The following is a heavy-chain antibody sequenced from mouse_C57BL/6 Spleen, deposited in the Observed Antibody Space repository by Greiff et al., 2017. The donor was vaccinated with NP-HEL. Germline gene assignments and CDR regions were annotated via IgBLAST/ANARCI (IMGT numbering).Heavy chain of an antibody. CDR2: IYPGDGDT. D-gene: IGHD1-1*01. CDR3: ARSTVRDAMDY. V-gene: IGHV1-82*01. J-gene: IGHJ4*01. CDR1: GYAFSSSW. Sequence: VQGVESGPELVKPGASVKISCKASGYAFSSSWMNWVKQRPGKGLEWIGRIYPGDGDTNFNGKFKGKATLTADKSSSTAYMQLSSLTSEDSAVYFCARSTVRDAMDYWGQGTSVTVSS.